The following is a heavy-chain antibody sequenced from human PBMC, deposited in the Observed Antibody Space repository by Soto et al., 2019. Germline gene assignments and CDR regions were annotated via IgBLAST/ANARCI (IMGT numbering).Heavy chain of an antibody. J-gene: IGHJ6*01. CDR2: ISGSGGST. CDR3: AKYPRGHDGSGGYYYYYFGRDG. D-gene: IGHD2-15*01. V-gene: IGHV3-23*01. CDR1: GFTFSSYA. Sequence: EVQLLESGGGLVQPGGSLRLSCAASGFTFSSYAMSWVRQAPGKGLEWVSAISGSGGSTYYGDSVKGRFTISRDNSKNPLQLQMNSVRAEDKAVYYGAKYPRGHDGSGGYYYYYFGRDGLGQGTTVT.